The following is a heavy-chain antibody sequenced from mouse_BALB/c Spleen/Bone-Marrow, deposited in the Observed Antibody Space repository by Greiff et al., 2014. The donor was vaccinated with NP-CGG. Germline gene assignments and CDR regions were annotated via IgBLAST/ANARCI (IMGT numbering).Heavy chain of an antibody. CDR2: IWAGGTT. Sequence: VHLVESGPGLVAPSQSLSITCTVSGFSLTNYGVHWVRQPPGKGLEWLGIIWAGGTTNYNSALMSRLSITKDNSKSQVFLKMNSLQTDDTAMYYCARDRGYGNGAMDCWGQGTSVTVSS. J-gene: IGHJ4*01. CDR3: ARDRGYGNGAMDC. V-gene: IGHV2-9*02. CDR1: GFSLTNYG. D-gene: IGHD2-1*01.